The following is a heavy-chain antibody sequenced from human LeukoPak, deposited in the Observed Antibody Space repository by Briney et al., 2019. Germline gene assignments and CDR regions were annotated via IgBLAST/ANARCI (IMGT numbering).Heavy chain of an antibody. CDR1: GYTFTRYG. Sequence: ASVKVSCKASGYTFTRYGISWVRPAPGQGLEWMGWIGAYNGNTNYAQKLQGRVTMTTDTSTSTAYMELRSLRSDDTAVYYCARESDVRTRRGDDAFDIWGQGTMVTVSS. J-gene: IGHJ3*02. CDR2: IGAYNGNT. CDR3: ARESDVRTRRGDDAFDI. V-gene: IGHV1-18*01. D-gene: IGHD3-10*01.